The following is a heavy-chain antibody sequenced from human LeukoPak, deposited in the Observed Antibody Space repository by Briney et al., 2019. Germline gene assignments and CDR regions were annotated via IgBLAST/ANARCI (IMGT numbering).Heavy chain of an antibody. Sequence: SETLSLTCTVSGGSISSSSYYWGWIRQPPGKGLEWIGSIYYSGSTNYNPSLKSRVTISVDTSKNQFSLKLSSVTAADTAVYYCARAVGGDILTGYTSNWFDPWGQGTLVTVSS. J-gene: IGHJ5*02. V-gene: IGHV4-39*07. CDR3: ARAVGGDILTGYTSNWFDP. D-gene: IGHD3-9*01. CDR2: IYYSGST. CDR1: GGSISSSSYY.